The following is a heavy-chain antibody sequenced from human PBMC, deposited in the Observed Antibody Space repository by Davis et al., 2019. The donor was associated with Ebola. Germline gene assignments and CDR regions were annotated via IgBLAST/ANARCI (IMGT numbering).Heavy chain of an antibody. Sequence: MPSETLSLTCAVYSGSFSGYYWSWIRQPPGKGLEWIGEINHSGSTNYNPSLKSRVTISVDTSKNQFSLKLSSVTAADTAVYYCARVGSYYSSFGYWGQGTLVTVSS. D-gene: IGHD1-26*01. CDR1: SGSFSGYY. V-gene: IGHV4-34*01. CDR2: INHSGST. J-gene: IGHJ4*02. CDR3: ARVGSYYSSFGY.